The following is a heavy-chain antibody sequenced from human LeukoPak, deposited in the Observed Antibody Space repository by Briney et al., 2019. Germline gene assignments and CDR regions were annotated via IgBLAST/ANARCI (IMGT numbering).Heavy chain of an antibody. CDR2: MNPNSDNT. Sequence: ASVTVSCKASGYTFTNYDINWVRQATGQGLEWMGWMNPNSDNTGYAQKFQGRVTITRNTSISTAYMELSSLRSEDTAVYYCARGRSSSSLWFDPWGQGTLVTVSS. CDR1: GYTFTNYD. V-gene: IGHV1-8*03. J-gene: IGHJ5*02. D-gene: IGHD6-6*01. CDR3: ARGRSSSSLWFDP.